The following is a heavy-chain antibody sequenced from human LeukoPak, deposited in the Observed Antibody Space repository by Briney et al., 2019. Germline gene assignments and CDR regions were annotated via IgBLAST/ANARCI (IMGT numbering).Heavy chain of an antibody. D-gene: IGHD2-15*01. CDR3: ARDQIYCSGGYCYFDY. CDR2: INSDGSSI. J-gene: IGHJ4*02. CDR1: GFTFSSYW. V-gene: IGHV3-74*01. Sequence: PGGSLRLSCAASGFTFSSYWMHWVRQAPGKGLVWVSRINSDGSSISYADSVKGRFTSSRDNAKNTLYLQMNGLRAEDTAVYYCARDQIYCSGGYCYFDYWGQGTLVTVSS.